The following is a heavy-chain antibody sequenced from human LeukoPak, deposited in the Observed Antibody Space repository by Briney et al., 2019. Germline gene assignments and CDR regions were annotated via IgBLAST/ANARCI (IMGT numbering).Heavy chain of an antibody. D-gene: IGHD3-10*02. J-gene: IGHJ4*02. CDR1: GGTFRSFS. V-gene: IGHV1-69*13. CDR2: IIPMSDTV. CDR3: ARGPVALFVRGCILDF. Sequence: ASVKDSCETPGGTFRSFSVNWVRQAPGQGLEWMGGIIPMSDTVNYAQKFQGRLTINVDESATTAYMELSGLGSVDTALYYCARGPVALFVRGCILDFWGQGTLVTVSS.